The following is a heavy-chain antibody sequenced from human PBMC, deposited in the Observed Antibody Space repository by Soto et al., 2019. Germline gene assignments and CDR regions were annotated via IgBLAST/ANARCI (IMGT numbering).Heavy chain of an antibody. CDR2: INPNSGGT. J-gene: IGHJ6*02. CDR1: GYTFTDYY. D-gene: IGHD6-13*01. V-gene: IGHV1-2*02. CDR3: ARDLGGSIAAAYYYYYGMDV. Sequence: ASVKVSCKASGYTFTDYYLHWVRPAPGQGLEWMGWINPNSGGTNYAQKFQGRVTMTRDTSISTAYMELSRLRSDDTAVYYCARDLGGSIAAAYYYYYGMDVWGQGTTVTVSS.